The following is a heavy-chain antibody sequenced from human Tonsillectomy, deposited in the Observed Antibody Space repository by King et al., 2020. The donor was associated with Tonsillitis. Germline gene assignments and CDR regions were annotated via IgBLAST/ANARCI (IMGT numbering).Heavy chain of an antibody. CDR1: GGTFSRYG. J-gene: IGHJ4*02. Sequence: VQLVESGAEVKKPGSSVKVSCKASGGTFSRYGINWVRQAPGQGLEWMGGIIPIFDTANYAQNFQGRVTITADESTSTAYMELSSLRSEDTAVYYCARDLGYGSSGDYYFDSWGQGTLVTVSS. CDR2: IIPIFDTA. D-gene: IGHD3-22*01. V-gene: IGHV1-69*01. CDR3: ARDLGYGSSGDYYFDS.